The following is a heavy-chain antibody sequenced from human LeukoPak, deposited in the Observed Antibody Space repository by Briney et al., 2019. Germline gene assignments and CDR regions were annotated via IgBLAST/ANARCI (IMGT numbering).Heavy chain of an antibody. J-gene: IGHJ4*02. CDR3: ARDSYYYDSSGYYTSFYYFDY. D-gene: IGHD3-22*01. CDR1: GGSISSYY. CDR2: IYTSGST. Sequence: PSETLSLTCTVSGGSISSYYWSWIRQPAGKGLEWIGRIYTSGSTNYNPSLKSRVTMSVDTSKNQFSLKLSSVTTVDTAVYYCARDSYYYDSSGYYTSFYYFDYWGQGTLVTVSS. V-gene: IGHV4-4*07.